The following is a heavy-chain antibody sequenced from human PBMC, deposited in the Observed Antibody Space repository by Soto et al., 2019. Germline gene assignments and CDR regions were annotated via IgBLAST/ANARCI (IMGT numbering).Heavy chain of an antibody. CDR1: GFTFSNYA. J-gene: IGHJ4*02. D-gene: IGHD4-17*01. CDR2: ISFDGTKR. CDR3: ARSLYGDLTNFDF. Sequence: GGSLRLSCEGSGFTFSNYAFHWVRQAPGKGLEWVAVISFDGTKRLYSDSVRGPFLISRDNSKNTMYLEMSSLRPEDTAVYYCARSLYGDLTNFDFWGQGTLVTVSS. V-gene: IGHV3-30-3*01.